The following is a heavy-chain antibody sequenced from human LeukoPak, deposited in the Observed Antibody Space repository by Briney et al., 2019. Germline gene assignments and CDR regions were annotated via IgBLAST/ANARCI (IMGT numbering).Heavy chain of an antibody. J-gene: IGHJ3*02. CDR2: ISGSGGST. CDR3: AKPQGVLWFGELFSTYAFDI. D-gene: IGHD3-10*01. V-gene: IGHV3-23*01. CDR1: GFTFDNHV. Sequence: GGSLRLSCVASGFTFDNHVMNWVRQAPGKGLEWVSAISGSGGSTYYADSVKGRFTISRDNSKNTLYLQMNSLRAEDTAVYYCAKPQGVLWFGELFSTYAFDIWGQGTMVTVSS.